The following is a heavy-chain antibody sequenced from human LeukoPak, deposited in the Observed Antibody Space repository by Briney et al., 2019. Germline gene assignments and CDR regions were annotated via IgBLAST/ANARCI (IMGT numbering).Heavy chain of an antibody. V-gene: IGHV3-64D*06. Sequence: GGSLRLSCSASGFTFSTYAMHWVRQAPEKGLEYVSAISTNGGTTYYAESSRGRFAISRDNSKNTLYLQMSSLRADDTAVYYCVKGPGPTVNYYFDFWGQGTLVTVSS. CDR1: GFTFSTYA. CDR2: ISTNGGTT. D-gene: IGHD4-17*01. CDR3: VKGPGPTVNYYFDF. J-gene: IGHJ4*02.